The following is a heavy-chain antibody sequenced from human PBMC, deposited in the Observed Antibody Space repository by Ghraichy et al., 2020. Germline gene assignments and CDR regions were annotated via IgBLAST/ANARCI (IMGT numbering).Heavy chain of an antibody. CDR2: ISYDGSNK. Sequence: GESLNISCAASGFTFSSYGMHWVRQAPGKGLEWVAVISYDGSNKYYADSVKGRFTISRDNSKNTLYLQMNSLRAEDTAVYYCAKDQQIVGATSPGDYWGQGTLVTVSS. V-gene: IGHV3-30*18. D-gene: IGHD1-26*01. J-gene: IGHJ4*02. CDR3: AKDQQIVGATSPGDY. CDR1: GFTFSSYG.